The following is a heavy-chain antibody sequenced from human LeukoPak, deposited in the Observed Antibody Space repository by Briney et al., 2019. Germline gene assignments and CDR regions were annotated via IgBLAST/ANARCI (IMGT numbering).Heavy chain of an antibody. V-gene: IGHV4-61*01. Sequence: SETLYLTCTVSGGSVSSGNYYWSWIRQPPGKGLEWIGYIYYSGSTNYSPSLESRVTISIDTSKNQFSLKLSSVTAADTAVYYCARGYCSGGTCYRSYFQHWGQGALVTVSS. J-gene: IGHJ1*01. CDR1: GGSVSSGNYY. CDR2: IYYSGST. D-gene: IGHD2-15*01. CDR3: ARGYCSGGTCYRSYFQH.